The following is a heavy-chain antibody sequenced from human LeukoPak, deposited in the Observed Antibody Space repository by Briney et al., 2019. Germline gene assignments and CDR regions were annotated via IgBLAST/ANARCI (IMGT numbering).Heavy chain of an antibody. D-gene: IGHD2-15*01. CDR2: FGENGGNM. CDR3: ASRDPCSGGLCHGLGY. J-gene: IGHJ4*02. Sequence: PGGSLRLSCAASGFTFSSYAMSWVRQAPGKGPEWVSGFGENGGNMYYAESVRGRFTISRDKSKNTLYLQMNSLRAEDTAIYYCASRDPCSGGLCHGLGYWGQGTLVTVSS. CDR1: GFTFSSYA. V-gene: IGHV3-23*01.